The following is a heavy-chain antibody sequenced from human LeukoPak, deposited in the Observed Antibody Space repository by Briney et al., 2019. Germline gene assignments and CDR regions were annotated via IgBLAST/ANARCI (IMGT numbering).Heavy chain of an antibody. CDR1: GGTFSSYA. J-gene: IGHJ4*02. D-gene: IGHD6-6*01. V-gene: IGHV1-69*13. CDR3: ARTITSSSDLDY. Sequence: SVKVSCKASGGTFSSYAISWVRQAPGQGLEWMGGIIPIFGTANYAQKFQGRVTITADESTSTAYMELSSLRSEDTAVYYCARTITSSSDLDYWGQGTLVTVSS. CDR2: IIPIFGTA.